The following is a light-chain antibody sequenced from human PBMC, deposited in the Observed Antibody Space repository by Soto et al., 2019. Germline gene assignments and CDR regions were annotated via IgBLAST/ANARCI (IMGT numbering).Light chain of an antibody. CDR1: QDISNY. J-gene: IGKJ4*01. CDR2: DAS. CDR3: KQYDNLPPALT. Sequence: DIQMTQSPSSLSASVGDRVTITCQASQDISNYLTWYQQKPGKAPKLLIYDASNLGTGVPSRFCGSGSGTDLTFTISSLKPEDIATYYCKQYDNLPPALTFGGGTTVEIK. V-gene: IGKV1-33*01.